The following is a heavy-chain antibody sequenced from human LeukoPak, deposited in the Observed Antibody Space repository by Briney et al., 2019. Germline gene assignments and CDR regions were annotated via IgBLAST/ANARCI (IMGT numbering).Heavy chain of an antibody. CDR1: GFTFSSYA. CDR2: ISGSGGST. CDR3: AKDSGDYGDYSDAFDI. J-gene: IGHJ3*02. V-gene: IGHV3-23*01. D-gene: IGHD4-17*01. Sequence: GGSLRLSCAASGFTFSSYAMSWVRQAPGKGLEWVSAISGSGGSTYYADSVKGRFTISRDNSKNTLCLQMNSLRAEDTAVYYCAKDSGDYGDYSDAFDIWGQGTMVTVSS.